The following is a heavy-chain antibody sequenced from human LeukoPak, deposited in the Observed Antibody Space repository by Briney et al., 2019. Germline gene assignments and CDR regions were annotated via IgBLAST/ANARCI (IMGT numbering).Heavy chain of an antibody. J-gene: IGHJ4*02. V-gene: IGHV3-74*01. CDR1: GFTFSSYW. CDR2: INNDDTSA. Sequence: PGGSLRLSCAASGFTFSSYWMHWVRQAPGKGLVYVSRINNDDTSANYADSVKDRFTISRDNTKNTLFLQMSSLSAEDTAVYFCARETATPGTYYFDSWGQGTLVTVSS. CDR3: ARETATPGTYYFDS. D-gene: IGHD5-18*01.